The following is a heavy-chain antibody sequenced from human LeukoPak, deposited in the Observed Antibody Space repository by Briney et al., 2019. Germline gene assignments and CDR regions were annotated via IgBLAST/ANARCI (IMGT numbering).Heavy chain of an antibody. V-gene: IGHV1-69*13. CDR3: ARADILTGYNFDY. CDR2: IIPIFGTA. J-gene: IGHJ4*02. D-gene: IGHD3-9*01. CDR1: GGTFSSYA. Sequence: ASVKVSCKASGGTFSSYAISWVRQAPGQGLEGMGGIIPIFGTANYAQKFQGRVTITADESTSTAYMELSSLRSEDTAVYYCARADILTGYNFDYWGQGTLVTVSS.